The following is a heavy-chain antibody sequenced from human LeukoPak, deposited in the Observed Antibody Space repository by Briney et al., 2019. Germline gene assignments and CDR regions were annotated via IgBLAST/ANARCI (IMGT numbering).Heavy chain of an antibody. CDR1: GDSVSSNSAA. CDR2: TYYRSKWYN. CDR3: ARVRLGELSTAGYYYYYMDV. Sequence: SQTLSLTCAISGDSVSSNSAAWNWIRQSPSRGLEWLGRTYYRSKWYNDYAVSVKSRITINPGTYKNQFSLQLNSVTPEDTAVYYCARVRLGELSTAGYYYYYMDVWGKGTTVTVSS. J-gene: IGHJ6*03. V-gene: IGHV6-1*01. D-gene: IGHD3-16*02.